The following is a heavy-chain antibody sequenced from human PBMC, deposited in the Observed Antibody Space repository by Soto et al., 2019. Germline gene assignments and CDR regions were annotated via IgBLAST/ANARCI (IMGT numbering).Heavy chain of an antibody. V-gene: IGHV3-66*04. J-gene: IGHJ4*02. CDR1: GFTVSSNY. Sequence: EVQLVESGGGLVQPGVSMRLSCAASGFTVSSNYMSWVRQAPGKGMEWVSVIYSGGSTYYADSVKGRFTISRDNSKNSLYLQMNSLRAEDTAVYYCASQFVTTGFDYWGQGTLVIVSA. D-gene: IGHD4-4*01. CDR3: ASQFVTTGFDY. CDR2: IYSGGST.